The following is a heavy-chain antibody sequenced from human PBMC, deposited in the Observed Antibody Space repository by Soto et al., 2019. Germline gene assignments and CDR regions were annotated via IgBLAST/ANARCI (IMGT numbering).Heavy chain of an antibody. CDR1: RAACPRSS. CDR3: ARDWDSNYAPLRDFRGMDV. D-gene: IGHD4-4*01. Sequence: SAKLASPASRAACPRSSMSSVSSATEQGLEGLGGTIPIFGTANYAQKFQGRVTITADESTSTDYMELSRLRSEDTAVYYCARDWDSNYAPLRDFRGMDVWGQGTTVTVSS. J-gene: IGHJ6*02. V-gene: IGHV1-69*01. CDR2: TIPIFGTA.